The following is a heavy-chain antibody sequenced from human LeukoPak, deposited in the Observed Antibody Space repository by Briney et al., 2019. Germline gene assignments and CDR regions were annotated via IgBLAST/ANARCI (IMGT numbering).Heavy chain of an antibody. CDR1: GFTFSSYS. V-gene: IGHV3-21*01. Sequence: GGSLRLSCAASGFTFSSYSMNWVRQAPGKGLEWVSSIGSSSSYIYYADSVKGRFTISRDNAKNSLYLQMNSLRAEDTAVYYCARGLATVTTGYWFDPWGQGTLVTVSS. D-gene: IGHD4-17*01. CDR2: IGSSSSYI. CDR3: ARGLATVTTGYWFDP. J-gene: IGHJ5*02.